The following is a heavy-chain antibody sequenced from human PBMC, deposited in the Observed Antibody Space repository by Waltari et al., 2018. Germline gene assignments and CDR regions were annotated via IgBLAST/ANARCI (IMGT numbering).Heavy chain of an antibody. CDR3: TREDQGQPGGY. Sequence: VQLVESGGGVMQPGGSLRLACAASGFSVSRNYMSWVRQAPGKGLEWVSLIYTEGTAYYADSVKGRFTISRDNSKNTLNLQMNSLRAEDTAVYYWTREDQGQPGGYWGQGTLVTVSS. V-gene: IGHV3-53*01. D-gene: IGHD2-2*01. CDR2: IYTEGTA. J-gene: IGHJ4*02. CDR1: GFSVSRNY.